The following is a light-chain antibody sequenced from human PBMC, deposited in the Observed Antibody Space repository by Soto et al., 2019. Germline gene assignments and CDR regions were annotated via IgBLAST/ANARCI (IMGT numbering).Light chain of an antibody. Sequence: QSVLTQPPSVSAAPGQKVTISSSGSSSNIGNNYVSWYQQLPGTAPKLLIYDNNKRPSGIPDRFSGSKSGTSATLGITGLQTGDEADYYCGTWDSSLSAWSWVFGGGTKLTVL. V-gene: IGLV1-51*01. CDR3: GTWDSSLSAWSWV. CDR2: DNN. CDR1: SSNIGNNY. J-gene: IGLJ3*02.